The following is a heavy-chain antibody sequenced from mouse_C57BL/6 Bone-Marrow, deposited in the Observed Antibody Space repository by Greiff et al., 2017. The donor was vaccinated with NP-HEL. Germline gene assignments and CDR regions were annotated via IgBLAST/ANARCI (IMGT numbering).Heavy chain of an antibody. CDR3: ARRKLRGRHDY. V-gene: IGHV8-12*01. D-gene: IGHD1-3*01. Sequence: QVTLKVCGPGLLQSSPTLSLTCSFSGFSLSTSGMGVSWLRQPSGKGLEWMAHIYWDDDKRYNPFLKSRPPISKDTSRNQVIPKITSVDTADTATSDGARRKLRGRHDYWGQGTTLTVSS. CDR2: IYWDDDK. CDR1: GFSLSTSGMG. J-gene: IGHJ2*01.